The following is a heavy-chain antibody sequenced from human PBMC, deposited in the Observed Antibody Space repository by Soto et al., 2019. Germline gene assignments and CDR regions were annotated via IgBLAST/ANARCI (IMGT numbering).Heavy chain of an antibody. V-gene: IGHV5-51*01. J-gene: IGHJ4*02. CDR3: ARPANTVADHFDL. CDR2: IYPSDSDT. D-gene: IGHD4-17*01. CDR1: GYTFTIYW. Sequence: RGESLKISCQVSGYTFTIYWIGWGRQMPGKGLEWMGIIYPSDSDTRYSPSFQGQVTISADQSINTAYLQWDSLKASDTAIYYCARPANTVADHFDLWGQGTPVTVSS.